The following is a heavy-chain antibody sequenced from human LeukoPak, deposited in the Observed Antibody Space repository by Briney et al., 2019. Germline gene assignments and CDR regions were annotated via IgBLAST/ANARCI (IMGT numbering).Heavy chain of an antibody. CDR1: GGTFSSYA. D-gene: IGHD6-6*01. CDR3: ARGRYSSSINSMDV. V-gene: IGHV1-69*13. Sequence: SVKVSCKASGGTFSSYAISWMRQAPGQGLEWMGGIIPIFGTANYAQKFQGRVTITADESTSTAYMELSSLRSEDTAVYYCARGRYSSSINSMDVWGQGTTVTVSS. CDR2: IIPIFGTA. J-gene: IGHJ6*02.